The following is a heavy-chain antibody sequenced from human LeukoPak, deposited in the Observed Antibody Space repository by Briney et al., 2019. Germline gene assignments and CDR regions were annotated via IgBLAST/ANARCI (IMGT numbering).Heavy chain of an antibody. CDR2: IYPGDSDT. Sequence: GEPLKISCKGSGYSFTNYWIGWVRQMPGKGLECMGIIYPGDSDTRYSPSFQGQVTFSADKSISTAYLQWGSLGASDTAIYYCARLPLQGRYQLLPSYYFDYWGQGTLVTVSS. V-gene: IGHV5-51*01. D-gene: IGHD2-2*01. CDR1: GYSFTNYW. J-gene: IGHJ4*02. CDR3: ARLPLQGRYQLLPSYYFDY.